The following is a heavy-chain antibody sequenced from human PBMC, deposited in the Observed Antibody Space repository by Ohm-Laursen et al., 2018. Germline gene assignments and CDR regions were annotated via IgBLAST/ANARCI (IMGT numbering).Heavy chain of an antibody. CDR2: IYYTGDT. CDR1: GGSISTRSHY. D-gene: IGHD5-24*01. J-gene: IGHJ4*02. Sequence: PGTLSLTCTVSGGSISTRSHYWGWIRQPPGKGLEWIGSIYYTGDTYYSPSLRSRVTISIDTSKNHFSLKLSSVTAPDTAVYYCVSQIVRDGYDNWGQGTLVTASS. V-gene: IGHV4-39*02. CDR3: VSQIVRDGYDN.